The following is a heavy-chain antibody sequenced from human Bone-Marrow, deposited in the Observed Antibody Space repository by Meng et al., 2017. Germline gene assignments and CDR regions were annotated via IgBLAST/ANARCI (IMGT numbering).Heavy chain of an antibody. Sequence: QVQLQEGGEGLLKPSETLSLPCAVYGGSFSGYNWSWIRQPPGKGLEWIGEINHSGSTNYNPSLKSRVTISVDTSKNQFSLKLSSVTAADTAVYYCARGRGTMPYWYFDLWGRGTLVTVSS. CDR2: INHSGST. V-gene: IGHV4-34*01. CDR3: ARGRGTMPYWYFDL. CDR1: GGSFSGYN. J-gene: IGHJ2*01. D-gene: IGHD2-2*01.